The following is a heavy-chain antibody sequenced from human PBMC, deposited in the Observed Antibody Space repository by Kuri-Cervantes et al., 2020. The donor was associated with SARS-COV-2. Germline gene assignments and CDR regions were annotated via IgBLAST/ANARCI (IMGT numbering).Heavy chain of an antibody. J-gene: IGHJ4*02. CDR1: GFTFSSYA. Sequence: GGSLRLPCAASGFTFSSYAMHWVRQAPGKGLEWVAVISYDGSNKYYADSVKGRFTISRDNSKNTLYLQMNSLRAEDTAVYYCVRDGDHWNFDYWGQGTLVTVSS. V-gene: IGHV3-30*01. D-gene: IGHD1-1*01. CDR2: ISYDGSNK. CDR3: VRDGDHWNFDY.